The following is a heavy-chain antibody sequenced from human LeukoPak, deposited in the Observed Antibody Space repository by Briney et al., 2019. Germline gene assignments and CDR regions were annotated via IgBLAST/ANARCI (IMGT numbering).Heavy chain of an antibody. CDR2: VSSSGGNT. V-gene: IGHV3-23*01. D-gene: IGHD6-19*01. J-gene: IGHJ4*02. CDR1: GFTFSSYA. CDR3: ARDLGWAFDY. Sequence: PGGSLRLSCAASGFTFSSYAMSWVRQAPGKGLEWVSSVSSSGGNTYYADSVKGRFTISRDNSKNTVYLQMSSLRDEDTAVYYCARDLGWAFDYWGQGTLVTVSS.